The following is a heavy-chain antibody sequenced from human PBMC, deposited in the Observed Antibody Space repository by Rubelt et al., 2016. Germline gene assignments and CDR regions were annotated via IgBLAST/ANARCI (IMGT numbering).Heavy chain of an antibody. CDR2: IWYDGSND. D-gene: IGHD5-12*01. J-gene: IGHJ6*02. V-gene: IGHV3-33*01. CDR3: ARVPATFNGMDV. Sequence: QVQLVESGGGVVQPGRSLRLSCAGSGFIFNTYGMHWVRQAPGKGLEWVAVIWYDGSNDFYADSVKGRFTISRHNSKNTLYLQMNSLRAEDTAVYYCARVPATFNGMDVWGQGTTVTVSS. CDR1: GFIFNTYG.